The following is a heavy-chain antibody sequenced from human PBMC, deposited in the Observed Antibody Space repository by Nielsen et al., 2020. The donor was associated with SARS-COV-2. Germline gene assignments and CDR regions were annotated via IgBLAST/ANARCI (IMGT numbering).Heavy chain of an antibody. CDR3: AKDKYSSGWYGYNWFDP. D-gene: IGHD6-19*01. CDR2: IYSGGSST. V-gene: IGHV3-23*03. Sequence: GGSLRLSCAASGFTFDDYAMSWVRQTPGKGLEWVSVIYSGGSSTYYADSVKGRFTISRDNSKNTLYLQMNSLRAEDTAVYYCAKDKYSSGWYGYNWFDPWGQGTLVTVSS. J-gene: IGHJ5*02. CDR1: GFTFDDYA.